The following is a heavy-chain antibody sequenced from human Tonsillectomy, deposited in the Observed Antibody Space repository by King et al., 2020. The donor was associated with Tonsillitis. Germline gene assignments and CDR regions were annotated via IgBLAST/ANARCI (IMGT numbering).Heavy chain of an antibody. J-gene: IGHJ3*02. D-gene: IGHD4-23*01. CDR3: ARAGGNSVGDAFDI. CDR1: GGSFSGYY. CDR2: INHSGST. V-gene: IGHV4-34*01. Sequence: VQLQQWGAGLLKPSETLSLTCAVYGGSFSGYYWSWIRQPPGKGLEWIGEINHSGSTHYNPSLKSRVTISVDTSKNQFSLNLTSVTAAATAVYYCARAGGNSVGDAFDIWGQGTMVTVSS.